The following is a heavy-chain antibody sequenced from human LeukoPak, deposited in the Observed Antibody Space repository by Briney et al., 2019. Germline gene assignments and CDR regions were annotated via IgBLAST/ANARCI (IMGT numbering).Heavy chain of an antibody. CDR1: GYTFTSYY. Sequence: ASVKVSCKASGYTFTSYYMHWVRQAPGQGLEWMGIINPSGGSTSYAQKFQGRVTMTRDTSTSTVYMELSSLRSEDTAVYYCARISLGAIWGYYYGMDVWGQGTTVTVSS. V-gene: IGHV1-46*01. CDR3: ARISLGAIWGYYYGMDV. CDR2: INPSGGST. D-gene: IGHD1-26*01. J-gene: IGHJ6*02.